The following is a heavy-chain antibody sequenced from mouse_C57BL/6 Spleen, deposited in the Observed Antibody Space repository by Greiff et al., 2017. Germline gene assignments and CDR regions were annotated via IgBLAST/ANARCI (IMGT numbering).Heavy chain of an antibody. CDR3: ARWDYGSRHLYFYV. CDR1: GYNFTSYW. Sequence: QVQLQQPGAELVKPGASVKMSCKASGYNFTSYWITWVKQRPGQGLEWIGDIYPGSGSTNYNEKFKSKATLTVDTSSSTAYMQLSSLTSEDSAVYYCARWDYGSRHLYFYVWGTGTTVTVSS. CDR2: IYPGSGST. D-gene: IGHD1-1*01. J-gene: IGHJ1*03. V-gene: IGHV1-55*01.